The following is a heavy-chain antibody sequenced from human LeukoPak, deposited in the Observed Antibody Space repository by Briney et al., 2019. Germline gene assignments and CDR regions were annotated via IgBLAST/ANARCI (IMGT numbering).Heavy chain of an antibody. D-gene: IGHD3-22*01. V-gene: IGHV1-18*01. J-gene: IGHJ6*03. CDR2: ISAYNGNT. Sequence: ASVKVSCKASGYTCTSYGISWVRQAPGQGLEWMGWISAYNGNTNYAQKLQGRVTMTTDTSTSTAYMELRSLRSDDTAVYYCARANYYDSSGPQYYYYYMDVWGKGTTVTVSS. CDR3: ARANYYDSSGPQYYYYYMDV. CDR1: GYTCTSYG.